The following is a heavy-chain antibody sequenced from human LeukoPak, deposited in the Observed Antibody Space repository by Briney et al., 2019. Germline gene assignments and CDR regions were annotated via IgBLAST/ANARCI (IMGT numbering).Heavy chain of an antibody. Sequence: GGSLRLSCAGSGFSFSSYGMHWVRQAPGKGLEWMAFIRSDGSNKYYADSVKGRFTISRDNSKNTLYLQMNSLRAEDTAVYYCARDRYGSGSYYPNPWFDPWGQGTLVTVSS. V-gene: IGHV3-30*02. CDR3: ARDRYGSGSYYPNPWFDP. D-gene: IGHD3-10*01. CDR1: GFSFSSYG. J-gene: IGHJ5*02. CDR2: IRSDGSNK.